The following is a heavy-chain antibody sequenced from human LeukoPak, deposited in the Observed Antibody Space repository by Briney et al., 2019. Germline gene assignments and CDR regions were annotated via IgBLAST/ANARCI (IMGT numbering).Heavy chain of an antibody. CDR2: IYHSGST. Sequence: PSETLSLTCTVSGYSISSGYHWGWIRQPPGKGLEWIGSIYHSGSTYYNPSLKSRVTISVDTSKNQFSLKLSSVTAADTAVYYCARDRPSIVGATNFDYWGQGTLVTVSS. V-gene: IGHV4-38-2*02. D-gene: IGHD1-26*01. CDR3: ARDRPSIVGATNFDY. J-gene: IGHJ4*02. CDR1: GYSISSGYH.